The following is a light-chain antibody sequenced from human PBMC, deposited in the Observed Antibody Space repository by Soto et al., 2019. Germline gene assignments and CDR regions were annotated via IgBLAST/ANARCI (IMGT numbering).Light chain of an antibody. CDR1: HSLNSSY. CDR2: DAS. Sequence: DIVLTQSPGTLSLSPGERATLSCRASHSLNSSYLAWYQQKPGQAPRLLIYDASSRATSIPDRFSGSGSGTDFTLTINRLEPEESAVYYCQQYGSSSPITFGQGTRLEIK. J-gene: IGKJ5*01. CDR3: QQYGSSSPIT. V-gene: IGKV3-20*01.